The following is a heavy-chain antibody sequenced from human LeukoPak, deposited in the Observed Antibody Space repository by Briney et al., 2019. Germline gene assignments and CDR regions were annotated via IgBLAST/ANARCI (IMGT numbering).Heavy chain of an antibody. Sequence: PSETLSLTCAVYGGSFSGYYWSWIRQPPGMGLEWIGEINHSGSTNYNPSLKSRVTISVDTSKNQFSLKLSSVTAADTAVYYCASGGGPQPYYFDYWGQGTLVTVSS. CDR3: ASGGGPQPYYFDY. J-gene: IGHJ4*02. CDR1: GGSFSGYY. D-gene: IGHD4-23*01. V-gene: IGHV4-34*01. CDR2: INHSGST.